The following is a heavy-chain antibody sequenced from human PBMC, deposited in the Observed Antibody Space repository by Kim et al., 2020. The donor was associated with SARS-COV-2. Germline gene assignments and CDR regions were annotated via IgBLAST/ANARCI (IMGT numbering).Heavy chain of an antibody. CDR1: GGTFSSYA. CDR2: IIPILGIA. V-gene: IGHV1-69*04. J-gene: IGHJ3*02. CDR3: ARDTQAAAGTFRAFDI. D-gene: IGHD6-13*01. Sequence: SVKVSCKASGGTFSSYAISWVRQAPGQGLEWMGRIIPILGIANYAQKFQGRVTTTADKSTSTAYMELSSLRSEDTAVYYCARDTQAAAGTFRAFDIWGQGTMVTVSS.